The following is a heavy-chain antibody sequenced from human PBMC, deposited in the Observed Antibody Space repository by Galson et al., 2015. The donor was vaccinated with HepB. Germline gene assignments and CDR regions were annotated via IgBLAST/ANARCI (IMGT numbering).Heavy chain of an antibody. Sequence: SVKVSCKASGYTFSNYNITWVRQAPGQGLEWMGWISGNNGHTNFTQTYQGRLTMTTHTSTATAYLELRSLRSDDTVVYYCARGVAGLNFDYWGQGTLVTVSS. CDR3: ARGVAGLNFDY. CDR1: GYTFSNYN. V-gene: IGHV1-18*04. J-gene: IGHJ4*02. CDR2: ISGNNGHT. D-gene: IGHD6-19*01.